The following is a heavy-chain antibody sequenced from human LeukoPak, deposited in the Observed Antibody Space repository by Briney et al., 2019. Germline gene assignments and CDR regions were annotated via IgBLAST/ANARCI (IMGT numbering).Heavy chain of an antibody. CDR2: VYYTGTS. V-gene: IGHV4-59*02. CDR1: GDSVSSHY. D-gene: IGHD4-11*01. J-gene: IGHJ4*02. Sequence: SETLSLTCTVSGDSVSSHYWSWIRQPPGKGLEWIAYVYYTGTSNYNPSLKSRVTISIDTSKNQFSLKLISVTAADTAVYYCARYSNHVDYFDSWGRGTLVTVSS. CDR3: ARYSNHVDYFDS.